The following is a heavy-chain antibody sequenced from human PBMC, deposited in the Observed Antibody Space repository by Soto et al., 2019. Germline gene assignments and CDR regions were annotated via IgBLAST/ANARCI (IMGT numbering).Heavy chain of an antibody. V-gene: IGHV1-18*01. CDR2: ISAYNGNT. D-gene: IGHD5-12*01. CDR3: ARDGIVATFETIWMDP. Sequence: RASVKVSCKASGYTFTSYGISWVRQAPGQGLEWMGWISAYNGNTNYAQKLQGRVTMTTDTSTSTAYRALGSLRSDDTAVYYCARDGIVATFETIWMDPWGQGSLVTVA. CDR1: GYTFTSYG. J-gene: IGHJ5*02.